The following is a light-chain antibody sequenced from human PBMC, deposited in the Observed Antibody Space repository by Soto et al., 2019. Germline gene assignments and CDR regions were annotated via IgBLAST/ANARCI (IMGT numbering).Light chain of an antibody. J-gene: IGKJ1*01. V-gene: IGKV4-1*01. CDR2: WAS. Sequence: DIVMTQSPDSLAVSLGERATINCKSSQSVLYSSNNKNYLAWYQRKPGQPPKLLIYWASTRESGVPDRFSGSGSGTDFTLTISSLQDEDVAVYYCQHHYSTPSTFGQGTKVDIK. CDR3: QHHYSTPST. CDR1: QSVLYSSNNKNY.